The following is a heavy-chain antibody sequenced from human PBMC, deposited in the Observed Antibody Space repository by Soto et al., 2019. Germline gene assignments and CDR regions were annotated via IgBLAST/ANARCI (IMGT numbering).Heavy chain of an antibody. CDR1: GYSFTSYW. D-gene: IGHD3-10*01. CDR3: ARNNRDYYYYYGMDV. Sequence: PGESLKISCKGSGYSFTSYWIGWVRQMPGKGLEWMGNIYPGDSDTRYSPSFQGQVTISADKSISTAYLQWRSLKASDTAMYYWARNNRDYYYYYGMDVWGQGTTVTVSS. CDR2: IYPGDSDT. J-gene: IGHJ6*02. V-gene: IGHV5-51*01.